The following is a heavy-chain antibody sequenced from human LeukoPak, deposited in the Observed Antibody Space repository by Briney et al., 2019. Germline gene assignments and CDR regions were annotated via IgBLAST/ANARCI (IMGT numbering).Heavy chain of an antibody. CDR1: GFTFRSYS. D-gene: IGHD1-26*01. CDR2: ISSSSSYI. CDR3: ARGIVGATWGRCY. J-gene: IGHJ4*02. Sequence: GGSLRLSCAASGFTFRSYSMNWVRQAPGKGLEWVSSISSSSSYIYYADSVKGRFTISRDNAKNSLYLQMNSLRAEDTAVYYCARGIVGATWGRCYWGQGTLVTVSS. V-gene: IGHV3-21*01.